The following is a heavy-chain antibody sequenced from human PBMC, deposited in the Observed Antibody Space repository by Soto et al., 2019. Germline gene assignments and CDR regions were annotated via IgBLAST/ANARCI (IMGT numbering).Heavy chain of an antibody. Sequence: ASVKVSCKASGYTFTSYGISWVRQAPGQGLEWMGWISAYNGNTNYAQKLQGRVTMTTDTSTSTAYMELRSLRSDDTAVYYCARVYYYDSSGYSVMDYYYYGMDVWGQGTTVTVS. D-gene: IGHD3-22*01. CDR1: GYTFTSYG. V-gene: IGHV1-18*01. CDR2: ISAYNGNT. J-gene: IGHJ6*02. CDR3: ARVYYYDSSGYSVMDYYYYGMDV.